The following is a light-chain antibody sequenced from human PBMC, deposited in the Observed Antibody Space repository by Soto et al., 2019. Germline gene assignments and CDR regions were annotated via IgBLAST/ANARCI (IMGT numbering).Light chain of an antibody. CDR1: SSDVGGYNY. CDR2: EVS. V-gene: IGLV2-14*01. Sequence: QSVLTQPASVSGSPGQSITISCTGTSSDVGGYNYVSWYQQHPGKAPELMIFEVSNRPSGVSHRFSGSKSGNTASLTISGLQAEDEADYYCSSYTSSSPLVFGTGTKLTVL. J-gene: IGLJ1*01. CDR3: SSYTSSSPLV.